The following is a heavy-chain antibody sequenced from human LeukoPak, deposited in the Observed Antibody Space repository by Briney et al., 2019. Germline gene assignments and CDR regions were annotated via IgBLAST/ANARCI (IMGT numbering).Heavy chain of an antibody. J-gene: IGHJ4*02. Sequence: PSETLSLTCAVYGGSFSGYYWSWNRQPPGKGLEWIGEINHSGSTNYNPSLKSRVTISVDTSKNQFSLKLSSVTAADTAVYYCARALPRRGYSYGYDDWGQGTLVTVSS. D-gene: IGHD5-18*01. CDR3: ARALPRRGYSYGYDD. CDR2: INHSGST. CDR1: GGSFSGYY. V-gene: IGHV4-34*01.